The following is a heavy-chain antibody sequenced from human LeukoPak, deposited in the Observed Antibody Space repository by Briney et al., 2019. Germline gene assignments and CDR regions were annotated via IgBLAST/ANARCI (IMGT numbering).Heavy chain of an antibody. CDR3: ARRVRYGSSWDFDY. CDR2: IDPSDSYT. CDR1: GYSFTSYW. J-gene: IGHJ4*02. V-gene: IGHV5-10-1*01. Sequence: GESLRISCKGSGYSFTSYWISWVRQMPGKGLEWMGRIDPSDSYTKYSPFFQGHVTISVDKSISTAYLQWSSLQASDTAMYYCARRVRYGSSWDFDYWGQGTLVTVSS. D-gene: IGHD6-13*01.